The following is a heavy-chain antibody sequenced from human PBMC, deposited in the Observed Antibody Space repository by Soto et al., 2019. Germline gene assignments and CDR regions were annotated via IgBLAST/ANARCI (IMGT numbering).Heavy chain of an antibody. CDR1: GGSISSSSYY. CDR3: ARHHPGVRYFDWLSLERGKYYYYYGMDV. D-gene: IGHD3-9*01. V-gene: IGHV4-39*01. J-gene: IGHJ6*02. CDR2: IYYSGST. Sequence: PSETLSLTCTVSGGSISSSSYYWGWIRQPPGKGLEWIGSIYYSGSTYYNPSLKSRVTISVDTSKNQFSLKLSSVTAADTAVYYCARHHPGVRYFDWLSLERGKYYYYYGMDVWGQGTTVTVSS.